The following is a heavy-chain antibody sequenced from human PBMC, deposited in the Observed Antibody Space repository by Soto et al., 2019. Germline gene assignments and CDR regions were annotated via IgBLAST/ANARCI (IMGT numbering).Heavy chain of an antibody. CDR1: GFTFSSYA. D-gene: IGHD3-9*01. CDR3: AKAGLYDILTGPKYYFDY. J-gene: IGHJ4*02. Sequence: PGGSLRLSCAASGFTFSSYAMSWVRQAPGKGLEWVSAISGSGGSTYYADSVKGRFTISRDNSKNTLYLQMNSLRAEDTAVYYCAKAGLYDILTGPKYYFDYWGQGTLVTVSS. V-gene: IGHV3-23*01. CDR2: ISGSGGST.